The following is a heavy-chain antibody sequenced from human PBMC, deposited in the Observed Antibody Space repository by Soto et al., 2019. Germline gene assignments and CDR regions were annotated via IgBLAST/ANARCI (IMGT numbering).Heavy chain of an antibody. J-gene: IGHJ4*02. CDR2: ISYDGSNK. D-gene: IGHD4-17*01. CDR3: AKDLGPTVPQFDY. CDR1: GFTFSTCG. Sequence: GGSLRLSCAASGFTFSTCGMHWVRQAPGKGLEWVATISYDGSNKHYADSVNGRFTISRDNSKNTLYVQMNSLRGEDTAVYYCAKDLGPTVPQFDYCGQGTLLTVSS. V-gene: IGHV3-30*18.